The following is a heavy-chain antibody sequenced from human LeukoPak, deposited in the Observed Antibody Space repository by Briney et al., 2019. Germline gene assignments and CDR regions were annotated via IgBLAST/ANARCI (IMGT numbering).Heavy chain of an antibody. J-gene: IGHJ6*02. CDR2: ISGSSTYI. V-gene: IGHV3-21*01. CDR3: ARDRFSSAWYVGYYYYYGMDV. Sequence: PGGSLRLSCAASGFTFSTYSMNWVRQAPGKGLEWVSSISGSSTYIYYADSVKGRFTISRDNAKNTLYLQMNSLRAEDTAVYYCARDRFSSAWYVGYYYYYGMDVWGQGTTVTVSS. CDR1: GFTFSTYS. D-gene: IGHD6-19*01.